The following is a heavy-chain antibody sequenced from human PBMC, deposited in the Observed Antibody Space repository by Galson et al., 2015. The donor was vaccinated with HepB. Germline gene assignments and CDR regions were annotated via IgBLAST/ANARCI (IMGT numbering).Heavy chain of an antibody. CDR3: ARGYNYFGSGSFWHRYYFDY. V-gene: IGHV3-74*01. CDR2: VSGDGSST. CDR1: GFTFSSFW. Sequence: LRLSCAASGFTFSSFWMHWVRQAPGKGLMWVSRVSGDGSSTNYAASVKGRFTISRDNAKNTLYLQMTSLRAEDTAVYYCARGYNYFGSGSFWHRYYFDYWGQGTLVPVSS. D-gene: IGHD3-10*01. J-gene: IGHJ4*02.